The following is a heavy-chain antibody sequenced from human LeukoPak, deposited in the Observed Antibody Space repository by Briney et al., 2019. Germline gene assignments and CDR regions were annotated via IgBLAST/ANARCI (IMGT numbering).Heavy chain of an antibody. CDR1: GFTFSSYG. D-gene: IGHD2-2*01. CDR2: IWYDGSNK. J-gene: IGHJ4*02. CDR3: AKDSGSRYCSSTSCYFFDY. V-gene: IGHV3-33*06. Sequence: GRSLRLSCAASGFTFSSYGMHWVRQAPDKGLEWVAVIWYDGSNKYYADSVKGRFTISRDNSKNTLYLQMNSLRAEDTAVYYCAKDSGSRYCSSTSCYFFDYWGQGTLVTVSS.